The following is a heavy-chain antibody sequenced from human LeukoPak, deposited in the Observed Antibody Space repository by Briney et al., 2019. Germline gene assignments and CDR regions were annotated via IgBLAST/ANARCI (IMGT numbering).Heavy chain of an antibody. Sequence: ASVKVSCKASGYTFTGYYMHWVRQAPGQGLEWMGWINPNSGGTNYAQRFQGRVTMTRDTSISTAYMELSRLRSDDTAVYYCARMLAAAGSFYFDYWGQGTLVTVSS. CDR1: GYTFTGYY. J-gene: IGHJ4*02. D-gene: IGHD6-13*01. CDR2: INPNSGGT. V-gene: IGHV1-2*02. CDR3: ARMLAAAGSFYFDY.